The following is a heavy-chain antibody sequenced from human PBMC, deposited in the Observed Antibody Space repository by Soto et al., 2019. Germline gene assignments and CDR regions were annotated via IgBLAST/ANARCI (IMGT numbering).Heavy chain of an antibody. V-gene: IGHV1-69*06. J-gene: IGHJ5*02. CDR1: GGTFSSYA. CDR2: IIPIFGTA. CDR3: ARSGGSTYYYENNWFDP. Sequence: GASVKVSCKASGGTFSSYAISWVRQAPGQGLEWMGGIIPIFGTANYAQKFQGRVTITADKSTSTAYMELSSLRSEDTAVYYCARSGGSTYYYENNWFDPWGQGTLVTVSS. D-gene: IGHD3-22*01.